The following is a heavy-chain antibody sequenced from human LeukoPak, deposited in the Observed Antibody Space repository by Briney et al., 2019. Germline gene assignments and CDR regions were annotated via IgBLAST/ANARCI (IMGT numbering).Heavy chain of an antibody. Sequence: SETLSLTCTVSGGSISSGGYYWSWIRQHPGKGLEWIGYIYYSGSTYYNPSLKSRVTISVDTSENQLSLKLSSVTAADTAVYYCARDHRTGSFDYWGQGTLVTVSS. CDR3: ARDHRTGSFDY. V-gene: IGHV4-31*03. CDR1: GGSISSGGYY. CDR2: IYYSGST. J-gene: IGHJ4*02. D-gene: IGHD7-27*01.